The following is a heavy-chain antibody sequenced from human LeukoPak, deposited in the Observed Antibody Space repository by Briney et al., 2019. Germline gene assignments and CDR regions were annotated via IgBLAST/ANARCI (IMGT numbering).Heavy chain of an antibody. V-gene: IGHV4-30-4*01. D-gene: IGHD3-22*01. CDR1: GGSISSGDYY. CDR2: IYYSGST. J-gene: IGHJ4*02. Sequence: KPSEALSLTCTVSGGSISSGDYYWSWIRQPPGKGLEWIGYIYYSGSTYYNPSLKSRVTISVDTSKNQFSLKLSSVTAADTAVYYCASLTYYYDSSGYYPPYYVDYWGQGTLATVSS. CDR3: ASLTYYYDSSGYYPPYYVDY.